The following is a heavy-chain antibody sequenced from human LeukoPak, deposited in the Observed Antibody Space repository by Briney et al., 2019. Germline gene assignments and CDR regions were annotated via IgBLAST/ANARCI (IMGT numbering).Heavy chain of an antibody. Sequence: GGSLRLSCAASGFTFSRYGMHWVRQAPGKGLDWVAFIRYDGSNEYYSDSVKGRFTISRDNSKNTLYLQMNSLGADDTAVYYCAKGGYSYDSSGHNYFEYWGQGTLVTVSS. CDR1: GFTFSRYG. V-gene: IGHV3-30*02. J-gene: IGHJ4*02. CDR3: AKGGYSYDSSGHNYFEY. D-gene: IGHD3-22*01. CDR2: IRYDGSNE.